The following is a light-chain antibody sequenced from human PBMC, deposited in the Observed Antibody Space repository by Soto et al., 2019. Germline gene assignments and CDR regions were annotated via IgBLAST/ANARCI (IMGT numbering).Light chain of an antibody. CDR2: DAS. V-gene: IGKV3-11*01. Sequence: EIVLTQSPATLSLSPGDRATLSCRASQSVGSYLGWYQQRPGQAPRLLIYDASNRATGIPARFSGSGAGTDFTPTIRSLEPEDCAVYCCQQRSDWPSTFGGGTKVEIK. CDR1: QSVGSY. CDR3: QQRSDWPST. J-gene: IGKJ4*01.